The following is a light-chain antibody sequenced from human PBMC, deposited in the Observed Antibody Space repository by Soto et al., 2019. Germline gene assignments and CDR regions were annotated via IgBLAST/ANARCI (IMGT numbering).Light chain of an antibody. V-gene: IGKV1-27*01. CDR1: QGISNY. J-gene: IGKJ1*01. CDR3: QKYNSAPWT. Sequence: IQMTHSPSTLSASVLYRVTITCRASQGISNYLAWYQQKPGKVPKLLIYAASTLQSGVPSRFSGSGSGTDFTLTISSLQPEDVATYYCQKYNSAPWTFGQGTKVDNK. CDR2: AAS.